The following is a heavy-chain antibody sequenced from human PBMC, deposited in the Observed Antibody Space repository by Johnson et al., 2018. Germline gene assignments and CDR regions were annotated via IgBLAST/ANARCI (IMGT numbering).Heavy chain of an antibody. V-gene: IGHV1-58*01. CDR3: AAGSTVGTASPGQDV. CDR2: IVVATGNT. J-gene: IGHJ6*02. Sequence: QLVESGPEVKKPGTSLKVSCKASGFTFTRSAVQWVRQARGQRLEWIGWIVVATGNTNFAQEFQERVTIARDMSTSTAFMELRGLRSEDTAVYYGAAGSTVGTASPGQDVWGQGTTVTVSS. CDR1: GFTFTRSA. D-gene: IGHD2-21*02.